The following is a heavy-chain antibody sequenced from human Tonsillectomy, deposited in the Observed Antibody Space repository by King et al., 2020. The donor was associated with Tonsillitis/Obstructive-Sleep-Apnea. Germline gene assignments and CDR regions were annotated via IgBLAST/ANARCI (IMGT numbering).Heavy chain of an antibody. CDR2: INPNGGGT. Sequence: VQLVESGAEVKKPGASVKVSCKASRYTFNGYYIHWVRQAPGQGLEWMGWINPNGGGTNYAQKFQGRVTMTRDTSISTGYMELSRLRSDDTAVYYCATVGTISAAGRISNWYFDLWGRGPLVTVSS. CDR3: ATVGTISAAGRISNWYFDL. CDR1: RYTFNGYY. J-gene: IGHJ2*01. V-gene: IGHV1-2*02. D-gene: IGHD6-13*01.